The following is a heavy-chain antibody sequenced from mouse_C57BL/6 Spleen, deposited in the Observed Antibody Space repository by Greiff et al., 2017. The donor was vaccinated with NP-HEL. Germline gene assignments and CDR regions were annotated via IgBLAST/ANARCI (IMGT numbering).Heavy chain of an antibody. CDR3: ARDHGGYYALFFAY. V-gene: IGHV3-6*01. Sequence: DVKLQESGPGLVKPSQSLSLTCSVTGYSITSGYYWNWIRQFPGNKLEWMGYISYDGSNNYNPSLKNRISITRDTSKNQFFLKLNSVTTEDTATYYCARDHGGYYALFFAYWGQGTLVTVSA. D-gene: IGHD2-3*01. J-gene: IGHJ3*01. CDR2: ISYDGSN. CDR1: GYSITSGYY.